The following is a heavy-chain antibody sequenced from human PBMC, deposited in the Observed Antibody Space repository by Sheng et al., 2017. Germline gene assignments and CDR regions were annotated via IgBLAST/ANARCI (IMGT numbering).Heavy chain of an antibody. CDR3: AKDGLTGYVGGAWVDY. CDR2: ISGSGGST. Sequence: EVQLVESWGRLGTAVGGPVRLSCAASGFTFSSYAMSWVRQAPGKGLEWVSAISGSGGSTYYADSVKGRFTISRDNSKNTLYLQMNSLRAEDTAVYYCAKDGLTGYVGGAWVDYWGQGTLVTVSS. J-gene: IGHJ4*02. D-gene: IGHD3-9*01. CDR1: GFTFSSYA. V-gene: IGHV3-23*04.